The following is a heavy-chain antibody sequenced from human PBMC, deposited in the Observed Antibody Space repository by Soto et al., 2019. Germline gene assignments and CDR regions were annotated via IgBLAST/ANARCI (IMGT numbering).Heavy chain of an antibody. D-gene: IGHD3-10*01. Sequence: GGSLRLSCAASGFTFSNYWMTWIRQAPGKGLEWVANINQDGSEKYYVDSVKGRFTTSRDNAKNSLYLQMNSLRAEDTAVYYCARPYYDWGQGTLVTVSS. CDR2: INQDGSEK. CDR1: GFTFSNYW. J-gene: IGHJ4*02. V-gene: IGHV3-7*03. CDR3: ARPYYD.